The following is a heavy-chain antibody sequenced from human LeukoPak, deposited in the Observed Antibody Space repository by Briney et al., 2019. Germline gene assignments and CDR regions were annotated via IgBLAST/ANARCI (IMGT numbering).Heavy chain of an antibody. CDR1: GVSISSSSYY. V-gene: IGHV4-39*01. CDR2: IYYRGST. D-gene: IGHD3-10*01. CDR3: ARVEVLLWFGELSTSGFDP. Sequence: TSETLSLTCTVSGVSISSSSYYWGWIRQPPGKGLETIGRIYYRGSTYYNPSLKSRVTITVDTSKNQFSLKLCFVTAADTAVYYCARVEVLLWFGELSTSGFDPWGQGTLVTVSS. J-gene: IGHJ5*02.